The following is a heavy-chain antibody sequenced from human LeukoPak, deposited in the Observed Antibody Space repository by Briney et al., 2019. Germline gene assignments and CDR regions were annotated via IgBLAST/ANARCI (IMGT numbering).Heavy chain of an antibody. CDR2: IYPGDSDT. CDR1: GYRFSNYW. D-gene: IGHD4-23*01. J-gene: IGHJ5*02. V-gene: IGHV5-51*01. CDR3: ARQEVTGGNWFDP. Sequence: GESLKISCKGSGYRFSNYWIGWVRQMPGKRLEWMEPIYPGDSDTRYSPSFQGQVTISADKSISTADVQWSSLKASDTAIYYCARQEVTGGNWFDPWGQGTLVTVSS.